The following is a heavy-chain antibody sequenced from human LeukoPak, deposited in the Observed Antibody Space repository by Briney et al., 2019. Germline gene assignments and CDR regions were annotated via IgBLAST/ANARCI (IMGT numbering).Heavy chain of an antibody. D-gene: IGHD4-17*01. CDR2: INHSGST. CDR3: ARGRDGDYPEDPNPAHDY. V-gene: IGHV4-34*01. J-gene: IGHJ4*02. CDR1: GGSFSGYY. Sequence: SETLSLTCAVYGGSFSGYYWSWIRQPPGKGLEWIGEINHSGSTNYNPSLKSRITISVDTSKNHSSLKLSSVTAADTAAYYCARGRDGDYPEDPNPAHDYWGQGTLVTVSS.